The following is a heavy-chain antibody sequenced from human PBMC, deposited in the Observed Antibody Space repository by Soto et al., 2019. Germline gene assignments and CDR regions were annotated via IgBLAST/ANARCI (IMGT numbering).Heavy chain of an antibody. V-gene: IGHV3-23*01. Sequence: GGSLRLSCAASGFTFSSYAMSWVRQAPGKGLEWVSAISGSGGSTYYADSVKGRLTISRDNSKNTLYLQMNSQRAEDTAVYYCAKDPEQWLTWVAFDIWGQGTMVTVSS. CDR1: GFTFSSYA. D-gene: IGHD6-19*01. CDR3: AKDPEQWLTWVAFDI. J-gene: IGHJ3*02. CDR2: ISGSGGST.